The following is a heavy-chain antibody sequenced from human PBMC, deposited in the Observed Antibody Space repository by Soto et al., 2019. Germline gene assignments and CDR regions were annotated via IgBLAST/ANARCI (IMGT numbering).Heavy chain of an antibody. Sequence: QGQLVESGGGLVKPGGSLRLSCAASGFTFSDYYMSWIRQVPGKGLEWLSYISSSGTTIYYADSVKGRFTISRDNGKNSLYLQMNSLRAEDTAVYYCASEPPLWATDYWGKGTLVTVSS. J-gene: IGHJ4*02. CDR2: ISSSGTTI. V-gene: IGHV3-11*01. CDR1: GFTFSDYY. CDR3: ASEPPLWATDY. D-gene: IGHD3-10*01.